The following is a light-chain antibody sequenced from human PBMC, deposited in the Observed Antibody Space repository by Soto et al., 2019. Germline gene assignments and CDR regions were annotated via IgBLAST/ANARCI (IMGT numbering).Light chain of an antibody. CDR3: QQYNNWPRT. CDR2: GAS. V-gene: IGKV3-15*01. Sequence: TQSPVTLSLSPGEGATLSCRASQSVSSNYLAWYQQKPGQAPRLLIYGASTRATGIPARFSGSGSGTEFTLTISSLQSEDFAVYYCQQYNNWPRTFGQGTKVDIK. J-gene: IGKJ1*01. CDR1: QSVSSN.